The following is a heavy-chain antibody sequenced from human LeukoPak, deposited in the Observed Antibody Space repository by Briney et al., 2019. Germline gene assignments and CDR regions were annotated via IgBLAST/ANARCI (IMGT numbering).Heavy chain of an antibody. CDR1: GYSFTGYY. D-gene: IGHD3-16*01. Sequence: ASVKVSCKASGYSFTGYYMHWVRQAPGQGLEWMGWINPNSGGTNYAQKFQGRVTMTRDTSISTAYMELSRLRSDDTAVYYCARDLGSTAPRAFDIWGQGTMVTVSS. J-gene: IGHJ3*02. CDR2: INPNSGGT. V-gene: IGHV1-2*02. CDR3: ARDLGSTAPRAFDI.